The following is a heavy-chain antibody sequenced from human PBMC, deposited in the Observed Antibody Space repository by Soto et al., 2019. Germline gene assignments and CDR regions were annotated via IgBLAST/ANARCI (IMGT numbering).Heavy chain of an antibody. D-gene: IGHD3-10*01. CDR1: GGSFSGYY. CDR2: IYYSGNT. Sequence: PSETLSLTCAVYGGSFSGYYWSWIRQHPGKGLEWIGYIYYSGNTYYNPSLKSRVTISLDTSKNQFSLKLNSVTAADMAVYYCAGGITMVRGVSHWFDPWGQGTLVTVSS. V-gene: IGHV4-31*11. CDR3: AGGITMVRGVSHWFDP. J-gene: IGHJ5*02.